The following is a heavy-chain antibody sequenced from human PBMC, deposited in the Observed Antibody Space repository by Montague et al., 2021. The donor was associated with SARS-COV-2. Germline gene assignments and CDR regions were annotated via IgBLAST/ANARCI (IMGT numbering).Heavy chain of an antibody. V-gene: IGHV3-30*01. CDR3: AREVDGNSSGLDY. D-gene: IGHD6-6*01. J-gene: IGHJ4*02. Sequence: SLRLSCAASGFTFSTYAIHWVRQAPGKGLEWLAIISYDGTNKYYADSVKGQFTISRDNSKNTLSLQMNSLRTEDTAFYYCAREVDGNSSGLDYWGQGTLVTVSS. CDR2: ISYDGTNK. CDR1: GFTFSTYA.